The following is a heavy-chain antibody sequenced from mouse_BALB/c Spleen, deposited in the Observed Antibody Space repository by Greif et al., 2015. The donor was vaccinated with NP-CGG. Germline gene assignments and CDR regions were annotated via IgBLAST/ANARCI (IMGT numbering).Heavy chain of an antibody. J-gene: IGHJ2*01. V-gene: IGHV14-1*02. D-gene: IGHD2-1*01. CDR1: GFNIKDYY. CDR2: IDPENGNT. Sequence: EVQVVESGAELVRPGALVKLSCKAYGFNIKDYYMHWVKQRPEQDLEWIGWIDPENGNTIYDPKFQGKASITADTSSNTAYLQLSSLTSEDTAVYYCAYGNYFDYWGPGTTLTVSS. CDR3: AYGNYFDY.